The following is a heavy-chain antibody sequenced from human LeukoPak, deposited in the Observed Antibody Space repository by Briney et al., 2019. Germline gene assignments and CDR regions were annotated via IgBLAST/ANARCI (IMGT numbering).Heavy chain of an antibody. CDR3: ARVRYSYGYGLDY. CDR2: ISSGGSTI. Sequence: GGSLRLSCAASGFTFSDYYMSWIRQAPGKGLEWVSYISSGGSTIYYADSVKGRFTISRDNAKNSLYLQMNSLGAEDTAVYYCARVRYSYGYGLDYWGQGTLVTVSS. CDR1: GFTFSDYY. J-gene: IGHJ4*02. D-gene: IGHD5-18*01. V-gene: IGHV3-11*04.